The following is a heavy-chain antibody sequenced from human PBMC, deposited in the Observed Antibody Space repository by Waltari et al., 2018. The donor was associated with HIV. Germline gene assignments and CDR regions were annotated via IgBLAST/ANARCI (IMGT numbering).Heavy chain of an antibody. V-gene: IGHV4-30-4*08. J-gene: IGHJ4*02. CDR1: GGSIGSGDHY. D-gene: IGHD3-22*01. CDR2: VFDRGTT. Sequence: QVRLRESGPGLVRPSQTLSLTCTVSGGSIGSGDHYWNWIRQLPGRGLGWIGYVFDRGTTYANPARSNRVTISLDTSKNQVSLNLSSVTAADTAVYYCSRGDLGYGYDNYFDYWGQGTLLTVSS. CDR3: SRGDLGYGYDNYFDY.